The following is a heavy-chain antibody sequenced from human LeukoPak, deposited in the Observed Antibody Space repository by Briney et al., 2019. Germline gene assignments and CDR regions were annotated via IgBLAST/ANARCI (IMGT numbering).Heavy chain of an antibody. J-gene: IGHJ4*02. V-gene: IGHV1-18*01. Sequence: ASVKVSCKASGYTFTSYGISWVRQAPGQGLEWMGWISAYNGNTNYAQKLQGRVTMTTDTSTSTAYMELRSLRSDDTAVYYCARPLRGLYDSSGYWYYFDYWGQGTLVTVSS. D-gene: IGHD3-22*01. CDR3: ARPLRGLYDSSGYWYYFDY. CDR1: GYTFTSYG. CDR2: ISAYNGNT.